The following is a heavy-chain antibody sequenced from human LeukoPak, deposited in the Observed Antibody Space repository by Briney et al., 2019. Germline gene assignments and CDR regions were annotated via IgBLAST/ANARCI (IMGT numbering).Heavy chain of an antibody. CDR1: GGTFSSYA. D-gene: IGHD6-19*01. CDR2: IIPIFGTA. CDR3: ARDMSVAGTLLDY. J-gene: IGHJ4*02. V-gene: IGHV1-69*06. Sequence: ASVKVSCKASGGTFSSYAISWVRQAPGQGLEWMGGIIPIFGTANYAQKFQGRVTITADKSTSTAYMELSSLRSDDTAVYYCARDMSVAGTLLDYWGQGTLVTVSS.